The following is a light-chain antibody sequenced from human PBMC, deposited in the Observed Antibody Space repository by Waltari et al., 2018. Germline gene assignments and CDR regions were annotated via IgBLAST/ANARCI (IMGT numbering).Light chain of an antibody. J-gene: IGKJ1*01. V-gene: IGKV4-1*01. CDR2: WAS. Sequence: DIVMTQSPDSLAVSLGERATINCKSSQSVISSFNNKNYLTWFQQKGGEAPKLLIYWASTRESGVPDRFSGRGSGTDFTLTISGLQAEDVAVYYCQQYSATPPTFGQGTKVEIK. CDR3: QQYSATPPT. CDR1: QSVISSFNNKNY.